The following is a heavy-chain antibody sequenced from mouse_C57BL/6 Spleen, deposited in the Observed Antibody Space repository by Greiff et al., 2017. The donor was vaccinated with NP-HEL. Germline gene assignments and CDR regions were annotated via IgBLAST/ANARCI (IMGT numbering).Heavy chain of an antibody. J-gene: IGHJ3*01. D-gene: IGHD3-2*02. CDR3: ARRSSGYQAWFAY. V-gene: IGHV1-64*01. CDR1: GYTFTSYW. Sequence: QVQLQQPGAELVKPGASVKLSCKASGYTFTSYWMHWVKQRPGQGLEWIGMIHPNSGSTNYNEKFKSKATLTVDKSSSTAYMQLGSLTSEDSAVYYCARRSSGYQAWFAYWGQGTLVTVSA. CDR2: IHPNSGST.